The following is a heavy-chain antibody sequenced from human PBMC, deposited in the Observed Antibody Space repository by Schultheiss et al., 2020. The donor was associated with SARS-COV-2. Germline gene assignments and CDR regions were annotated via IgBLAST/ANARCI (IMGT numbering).Heavy chain of an antibody. D-gene: IGHD4-23*01. CDR3: AKGRMTTVVTAFDY. Sequence: GGSLRLSCAASGFTVSSNYMSWVRQAPGKGLEWVSVIYSGGSTYYADSVKGRFTISRDNSKNTLYLQMNSLRAEDTAVYYCAKGRMTTVVTAFDYWGQGTLVTVSS. CDR2: IYSGGST. V-gene: IGHV3-66*02. J-gene: IGHJ4*02. CDR1: GFTVSSNY.